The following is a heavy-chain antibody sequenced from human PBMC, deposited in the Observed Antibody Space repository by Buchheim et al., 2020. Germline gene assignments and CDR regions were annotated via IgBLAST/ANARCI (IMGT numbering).Heavy chain of an antibody. J-gene: IGHJ5*02. CDR3: ARVRNTGPYNWFDP. CDR2: IWYDGSNK. CDR1: GFTFSSYG. V-gene: IGHV3-33*01. Sequence: QVQLVESGGGVVQPGRSLRLSCAASGFTFSSYGMHWVRQAPGKGLEWVAVIWYDGSNKYYADSVKGRFTISRDNYKNTLYLQMNSLRVEDTAVYYCARVRNTGPYNWFDPWGQGTL.